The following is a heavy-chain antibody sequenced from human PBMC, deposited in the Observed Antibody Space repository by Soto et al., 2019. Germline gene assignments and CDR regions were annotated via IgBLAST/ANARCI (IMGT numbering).Heavy chain of an antibody. J-gene: IGHJ5*02. Sequence: GGSLRLSCASSGLTFSSYWMHWVRQATGKGLVWVSRINSDGSSTSYADSVKGRFTISRDNAENTLYLQMNSLRAEDTAVYYCARDRFTIFGDWNWFDPWGQGTLVTVSS. D-gene: IGHD3-3*01. V-gene: IGHV3-74*01. CDR1: GLTFSSYW. CDR3: ARDRFTIFGDWNWFDP. CDR2: INSDGSST.